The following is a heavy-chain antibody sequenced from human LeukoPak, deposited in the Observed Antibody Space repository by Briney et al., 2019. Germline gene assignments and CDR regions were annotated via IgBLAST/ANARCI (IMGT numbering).Heavy chain of an antibody. J-gene: IGHJ4*02. Sequence: GGSLRLSCAASGFTFSIYAMSWVRQAPGKGLEWVSAISGSGGSTYYADSVKGRFTISRDNSKNTLYLQMNSLRAEDTAVYYCAKDHWDYYGSGSYDHWGQGTLVTVSS. CDR3: AKDHWDYYGSGSYDH. D-gene: IGHD3-10*01. CDR1: GFTFSIYA. V-gene: IGHV3-23*01. CDR2: ISGSGGST.